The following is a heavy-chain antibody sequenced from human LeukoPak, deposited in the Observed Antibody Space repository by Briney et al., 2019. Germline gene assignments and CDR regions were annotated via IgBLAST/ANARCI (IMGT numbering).Heavy chain of an antibody. Sequence: GGSLRLSCAASGFTFDDYAVHWVRQAPGKGLEWVSGISWNSGSIGYADSVKGRFTISRGNAKNSLYLQMNSLRAEDTALYYCAKEFYGSGFYGMDVWGQGTTVTVSS. J-gene: IGHJ6*02. CDR3: AKEFYGSGFYGMDV. CDR1: GFTFDDYA. CDR2: ISWNSGSI. D-gene: IGHD3-10*01. V-gene: IGHV3-9*01.